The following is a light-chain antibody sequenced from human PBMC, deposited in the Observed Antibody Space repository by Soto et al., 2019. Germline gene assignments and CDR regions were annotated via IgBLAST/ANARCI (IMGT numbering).Light chain of an antibody. CDR3: CSYAGSSTLI. V-gene: IGLV2-23*02. CDR2: EVA. J-gene: IGLJ2*01. Sequence: QSVLTQPASVSGSPGQSITISCTGTSSDVGSYNLVSWYQRHPGKAPKLMIYEVAKRPSGVSNRFSGSRSGNTASLTISGLQAEDEADYYCCSYAGSSTLIFGGGTKVTVL. CDR1: SSDVGSYNL.